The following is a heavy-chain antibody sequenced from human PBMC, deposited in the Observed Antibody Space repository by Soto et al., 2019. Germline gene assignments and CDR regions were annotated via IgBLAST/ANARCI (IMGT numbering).Heavy chain of an antibody. CDR3: ARNDYSEYGDDP. J-gene: IGHJ5*02. V-gene: IGHV4-30-4*01. CDR1: GGSISSGDYY. CDR2: IYYSGST. D-gene: IGHD4-17*01. Sequence: SETLSLTCTVSGGSISSGDYYWSWIRQPPGKGLEWIGYIYYSGSTYYNPSLKSRVTISVDTSKNQFSLKLSSVTAADTAVYYCARNDYSEYGDDPWGQGTLVTVSS.